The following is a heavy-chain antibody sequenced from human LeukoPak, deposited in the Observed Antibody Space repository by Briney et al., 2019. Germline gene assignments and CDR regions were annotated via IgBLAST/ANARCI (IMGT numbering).Heavy chain of an antibody. CDR3: ARENIAAAGYYYYGMDV. V-gene: IGHV3-21*01. D-gene: IGHD6-13*01. CDR2: ISSSSSYI. J-gene: IGHJ6*02. CDR1: GFTFSSYS. Sequence: GGSLRLSCAASGFTFSSYSMNWVRQAPGKGLEWVSSISSSSSYIYYADSVKGRFTISRDNSKNTLYLQMNSLRAEDTAVYYCARENIAAAGYYYYGMDVWGQGTTVTVSS.